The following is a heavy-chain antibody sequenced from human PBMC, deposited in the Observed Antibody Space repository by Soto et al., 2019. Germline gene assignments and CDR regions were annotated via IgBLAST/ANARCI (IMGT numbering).Heavy chain of an antibody. CDR2: ISGTGVTT. J-gene: IGHJ3*02. CDR1: GFTFSNYA. Sequence: EMQLLESGGDLVQPGGSLRLSCAASGFTFSNYAMTWVRQAPGKGLEYVSAISGTGVTTYQGDSMKGRFTISRDNSKNTLYLQMESLRAEDTAIYYCTKDRDDIGMVDAFEIWGQGTMVTVSS. CDR3: TKDRDDIGMVDAFEI. V-gene: IGHV3-23*02. D-gene: IGHD3-3*01.